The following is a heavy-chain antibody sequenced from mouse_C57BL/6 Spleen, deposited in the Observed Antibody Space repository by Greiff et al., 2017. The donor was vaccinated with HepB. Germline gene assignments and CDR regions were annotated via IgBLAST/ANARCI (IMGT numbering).Heavy chain of an antibody. J-gene: IGHJ3*01. Sequence: VQLQESGAELARPGASVKLSCKASGYTFTSYGISWVKQRTGQGLEWIGEIYPRSGNTYYNQKFKGKATLTADKSSSTAYMELRSLTSEDSAVYFCAREHDYTWFAYWGQGTLVTVSA. CDR1: GYTFTSYG. CDR2: IYPRSGNT. CDR3: AREHDYTWFAY. D-gene: IGHD2-4*01. V-gene: IGHV1-81*01.